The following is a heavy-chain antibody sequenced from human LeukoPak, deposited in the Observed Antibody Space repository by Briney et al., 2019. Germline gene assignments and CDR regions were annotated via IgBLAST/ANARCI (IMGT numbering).Heavy chain of an antibody. D-gene: IGHD3-10*01. Sequence: GGSLRLSCAASGFTFSSYWMSWVRQAPGKGLEWVANIKQDGSENYYVDSVKGRFTISRDNAKNSLYLQMNSLRAEDTAVYYCARGAYGFDYYYYMDVRGKGTTVTVSS. CDR2: IKQDGSEN. J-gene: IGHJ6*03. CDR1: GFTFSSYW. CDR3: ARGAYGFDYYYYMDV. V-gene: IGHV3-7*01.